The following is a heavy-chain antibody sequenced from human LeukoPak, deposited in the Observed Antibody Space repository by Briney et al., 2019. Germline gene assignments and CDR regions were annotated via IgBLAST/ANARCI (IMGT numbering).Heavy chain of an antibody. J-gene: IGHJ4*02. D-gene: IGHD6-19*01. V-gene: IGHV4-59*01. CDR3: ARGMWPVGVSYFDY. CDR2: RHYRGTT. CDR1: GASISSYY. Sequence: SETLSLTCTVSGASISSYYWSWIRQPPGKGLEWIASRHYRGTTNYNPSLESRVTISVDTSRKQFSLKLSSVTAADTAVYYCARGMWPVGVSYFDYWGQGILVTVSS.